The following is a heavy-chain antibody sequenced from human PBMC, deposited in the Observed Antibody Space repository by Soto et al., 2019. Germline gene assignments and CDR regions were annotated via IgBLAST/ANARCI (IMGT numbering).Heavy chain of an antibody. CDR1: GFTFSSYA. V-gene: IGHV3-23*01. CDR3: AKDTAMADYYYYYYMDV. Sequence: GGSLRLSCAASGFTFSSYAMSWVRQAPGKGLEWVSAISGSGGSTYYADSVKGRFTISRDNSKNTLYLQMNSLRAEDTAVYYCAKDTAMADYYYYYYMDVGGKGTRVTAS. D-gene: IGHD5-18*01. CDR2: ISGSGGST. J-gene: IGHJ6*03.